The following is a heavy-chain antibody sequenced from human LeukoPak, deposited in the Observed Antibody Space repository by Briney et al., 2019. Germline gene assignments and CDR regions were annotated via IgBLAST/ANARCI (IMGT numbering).Heavy chain of an antibody. CDR2: IKQDGSEK. J-gene: IGHJ5*02. V-gene: IGHV3-7*03. CDR3: ARGMITFGGVIPNNWFDP. D-gene: IGHD3-16*02. Sequence: GGSLGLSCAASGFTFSSYWMCWVRQAPGKGLEWVANIKQDGSEKYYVDSVKGRFTISRDNAKNSLYLQMNSLRAEGTAVYYCARGMITFGGVIPNNWFDPWGQGTLVTVSS. CDR1: GFTFSSYW.